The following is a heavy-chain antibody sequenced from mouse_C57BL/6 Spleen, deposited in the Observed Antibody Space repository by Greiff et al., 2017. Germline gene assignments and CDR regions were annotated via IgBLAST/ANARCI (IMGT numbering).Heavy chain of an antibody. CDR1: GYTFTSYW. J-gene: IGHJ4*01. CDR3: ASLYYDYDYYAMDY. V-gene: IGHV1-59*01. Sequence: QVQLQQSGAELVRPGTSVKLSCKASGYTFTSYWMHWVKQRPGQGLEWIGVIDPSDSYTNYNQKFKGKATLTVDTSSSTAYMQLSSLTSEDSAVYYCASLYYDYDYYAMDYWGQGTSVTVSS. CDR2: IDPSDSYT. D-gene: IGHD2-4*01.